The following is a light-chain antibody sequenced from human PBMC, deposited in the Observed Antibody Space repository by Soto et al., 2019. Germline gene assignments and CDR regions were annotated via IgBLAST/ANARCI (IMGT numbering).Light chain of an antibody. Sequence: MLLTQSPGTLSLSPGDRATLSCIASQTVRSNYLAWYQHKPGQAPRLLIYGASSRATGIPDSFSSSGSGTDFTLTISRLEPEDFAVYYCQQYGTSPRTFGRGTKV. CDR3: QQYGTSPRT. CDR2: GAS. V-gene: IGKV3-20*01. J-gene: IGKJ1*01. CDR1: QTVRSNY.